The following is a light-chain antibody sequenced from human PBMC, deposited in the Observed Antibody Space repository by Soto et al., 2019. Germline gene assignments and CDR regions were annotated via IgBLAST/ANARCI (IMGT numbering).Light chain of an antibody. CDR2: XDX. Sequence: SYELTQPPSVSVSPGQTASITCSGDKLGDKYAYWYHQKPGQSPVLVXXXDXXXXXXXXXXXXXXXSGNTATLTISGTQAMDEADYYCQAWDSSTVVFGGGTKVPS. CDR1: KLGDKY. V-gene: IGLV3-1*01. CDR3: QAWDSSTVV. J-gene: IGLJ3*02.